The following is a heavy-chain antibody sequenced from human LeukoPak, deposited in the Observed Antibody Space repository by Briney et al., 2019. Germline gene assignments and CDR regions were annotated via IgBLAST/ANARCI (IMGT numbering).Heavy chain of an antibody. V-gene: IGHV1-2*06. CDR1: GYTFTGHI. J-gene: IGHJ4*02. CDR3: ARGNGPENS. CDR2: INPNSGDT. Sequence: ASVKVSCRASGYTFTGHIMHWVRQAPGQGLERMGRINPNSGDTKFAQKFQGRVTLTRDTSISTAYMEMSSLTSDDTAVYYCARGNGPENSWGQGTLVIVSS. D-gene: IGHD2-8*01.